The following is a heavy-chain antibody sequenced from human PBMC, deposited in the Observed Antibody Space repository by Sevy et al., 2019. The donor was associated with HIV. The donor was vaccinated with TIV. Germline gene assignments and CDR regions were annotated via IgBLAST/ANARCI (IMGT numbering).Heavy chain of an antibody. CDR1: GFTFDDYA. J-gene: IGHJ3*02. Sequence: GGFLRLSCAASGFTFDDYAMHWVRQAPGKGLEWVSGVSWNSASIGYAGSVRGRFTISRDNAKNSLSLQMNSLTSEDTAFYYCTKDLGATLVPGYCYDGTCWPRDGFDIWGHGTMVTVS. V-gene: IGHV3-9*01. D-gene: IGHD2-2*03. CDR3: TKDLGATLVPGYCYDGTCWPRDGFDI. CDR2: VSWNSASI.